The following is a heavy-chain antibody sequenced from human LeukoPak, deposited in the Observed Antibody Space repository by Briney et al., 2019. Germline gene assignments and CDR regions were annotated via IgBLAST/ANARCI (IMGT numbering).Heavy chain of an antibody. CDR3: ARDALTDAFDI. V-gene: IGHV4-31*03. Sequence: SETLSLTCTVSGGSISSGGYYWSWIRQHPGKGLEWIGYIYYSGSTYYNPSLKSRVTTSVDTSKNQFSLKLSSVTAADTAVYYCARDALTDAFDIWGQGTTVTVSS. CDR1: GGSISSGGYY. D-gene: IGHD3-9*01. J-gene: IGHJ3*02. CDR2: IYYSGST.